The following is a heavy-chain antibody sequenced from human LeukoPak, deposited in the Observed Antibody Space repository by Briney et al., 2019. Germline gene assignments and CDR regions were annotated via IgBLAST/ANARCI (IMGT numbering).Heavy chain of an antibody. CDR1: GFTFSSYA. V-gene: IGHV3-23*01. Sequence: GGSLRLSCAAFGFTFSSYAMSWVRQAPGKGLEWVSAISGSGGSTYYADSVKGRFTISRDNSKNTLYLQMNSLRAEDTAVYYCAKDMRGVDGYSSGWYIFDYFDYWGQGTLVTVSS. J-gene: IGHJ4*02. D-gene: IGHD6-19*01. CDR2: ISGSGGST. CDR3: AKDMRGVDGYSSGWYIFDYFDY.